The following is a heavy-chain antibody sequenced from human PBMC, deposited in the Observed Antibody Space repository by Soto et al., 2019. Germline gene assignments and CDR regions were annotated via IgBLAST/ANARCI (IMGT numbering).Heavy chain of an antibody. Sequence: QLGGSLRLSCAASGFTFSSYAMHWVRQAPGKGLEWVAVISYDGSNKYYADSVKGRFTISRDNSKNTLYLQMNSLRAEDTAVYYCAREFNPLDSSGYYWVSYDGVIDYWGQGTLVTVSS. CDR1: GFTFSSYA. CDR2: ISYDGSNK. D-gene: IGHD3-22*01. J-gene: IGHJ4*02. CDR3: AREFNPLDSSGYYWVSYDGVIDY. V-gene: IGHV3-30-3*01.